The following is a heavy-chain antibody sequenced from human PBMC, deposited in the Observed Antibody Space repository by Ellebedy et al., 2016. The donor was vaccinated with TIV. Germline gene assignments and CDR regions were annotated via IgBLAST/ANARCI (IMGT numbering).Heavy chain of an antibody. Sequence: SETLSLTXSVSGDSTYSSNFHWGWVRQPPGKGLEWIGSMSSSGSTYYNPSLKSRVTMSVDTSQFSLKLTSVTAADTAVYYCATDRDRRWFYFWGQGTLVTVSS. J-gene: IGHJ5*01. CDR3: ATDRDRRWFYF. CDR1: GDSTYSSNFH. V-gene: IGHV4-39*07. CDR2: MSSSGST.